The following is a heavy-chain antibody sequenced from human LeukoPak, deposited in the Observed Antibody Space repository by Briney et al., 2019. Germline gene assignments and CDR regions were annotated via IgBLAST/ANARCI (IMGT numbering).Heavy chain of an antibody. J-gene: IGHJ3*02. V-gene: IGHV3-21*01. CDR1: GFTFSSYS. CDR3: ARDGRSDRYSSSWYATDAFDI. Sequence: SGGSLRLSCAASGFTFSSYSMNWVRQAPGKGLEWASSISSSSSYIYYADSVKGRFTISRDNAKNSLYLQMNSLRAEDTAVYYCARDGRSDRYSSSWYATDAFDIWGQGTMVTVSS. CDR2: ISSSSSYI. D-gene: IGHD6-13*01.